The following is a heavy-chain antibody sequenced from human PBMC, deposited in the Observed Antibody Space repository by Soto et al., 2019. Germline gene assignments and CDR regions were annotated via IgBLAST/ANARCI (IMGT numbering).Heavy chain of an antibody. CDR3: AKGDGLWNLDI. CDR1: GFTFISYG. J-gene: IGHJ2*01. Sequence: VQLVESGGGVVQPAGSLRLSCAASGFTFISYGMHWVRQAPGKGMRWVAIITYDGSNIYYADSVKGRFTVSRDNSRNTLYLQRTRLRSEDSALYYCAKGDGLWNLDIWGRVTLVT. D-gene: IGHD2-21*02. V-gene: IGHV3-30*18. CDR2: ITYDGSNI.